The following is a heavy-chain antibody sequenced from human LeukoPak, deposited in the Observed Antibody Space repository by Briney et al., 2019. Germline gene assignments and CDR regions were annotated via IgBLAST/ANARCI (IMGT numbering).Heavy chain of an antibody. CDR3: ARGELGMVDY. V-gene: IGHV3-21*04. J-gene: IGHJ4*02. D-gene: IGHD5-24*01. Sequence: PGGSLRLSCAASGFTFSSYSMNWVRQAPGKGLEWVSSISSGSTYIYYADSVKGRFTISRDNAKNSLYLQMNSLRDEDTAVYYCARGELGMVDYWGQGTLVTVSS. CDR1: GFTFSSYS. CDR2: ISSGSTYI.